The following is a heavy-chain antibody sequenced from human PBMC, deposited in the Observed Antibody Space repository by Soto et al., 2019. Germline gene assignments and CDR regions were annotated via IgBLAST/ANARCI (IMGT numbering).Heavy chain of an antibody. V-gene: IGHV3-30*18. Sequence: GGSLRLSCAASGFTFSSYGMPWVRQAPGKGLEWVAVISYDGSNKYYADSVKGRFTISRDNSKNTLYLQMNSLSAEDTAVYYCAKEWSSGWIFSPYYGMDVWGQGTTVTVSS. D-gene: IGHD6-19*01. CDR1: GFTFSSYG. CDR3: AKEWSSGWIFSPYYGMDV. J-gene: IGHJ6*02. CDR2: ISYDGSNK.